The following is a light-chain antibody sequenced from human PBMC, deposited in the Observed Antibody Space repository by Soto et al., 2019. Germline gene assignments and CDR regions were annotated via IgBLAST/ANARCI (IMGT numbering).Light chain of an antibody. Sequence: IVLTXSPGTLSXXPGXRATLSCRASQSVNSNYFDWYQQKPGQAPRLLIYGTSTRSTGIPDRFSGSGSGTXFTLTISRLEPEDFAVYYCQRYDASSLSFGGGTKVEI. V-gene: IGKV3-20*01. CDR2: GTS. CDR1: QSVNSNY. CDR3: QRYDASSLS. J-gene: IGKJ4*01.